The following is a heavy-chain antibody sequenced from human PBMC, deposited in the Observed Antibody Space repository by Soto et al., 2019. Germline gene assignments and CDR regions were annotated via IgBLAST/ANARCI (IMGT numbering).Heavy chain of an antibody. Sequence: QVQLQESGPGLVKPSETLSLTCTVSGGSIHNHYWSWVRQPPGKGLEGIGHIYSTGSTNYSPSLKRRLTLAAAPSRIQFSLTLSAVTAAYTAIYDCARATWYCEYWGPGILVTVSS. CDR1: GGSIHNHY. CDR3: ARATWYCEY. J-gene: IGHJ4*02. CDR2: IYSTGST. D-gene: IGHD5-12*01. V-gene: IGHV4-59*11.